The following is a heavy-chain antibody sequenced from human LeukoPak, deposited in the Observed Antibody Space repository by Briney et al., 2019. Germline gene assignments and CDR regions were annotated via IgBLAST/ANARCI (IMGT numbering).Heavy chain of an antibody. CDR3: ARESERGPRGFDY. CDR1: GYTFTGYY. CDR2: INPNSGGT. Sequence: VASVKVSCKASGYTFTGYYMHWVRRAPGQGLEWMGWINPNSGGTNYAQKFQGKVTMTRDTSISTAYMELSRLRSDDTAVYYCARESERGPRGFDYWGQGTLVTVSS. V-gene: IGHV1-2*02. J-gene: IGHJ4*02.